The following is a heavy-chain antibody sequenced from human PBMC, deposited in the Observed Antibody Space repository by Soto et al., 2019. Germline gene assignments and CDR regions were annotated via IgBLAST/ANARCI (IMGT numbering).Heavy chain of an antibody. CDR1: GVAFSFYS. CDR2: ISGNGATT. CDR3: AKDRGGFTSGWEFFDF. Sequence: EVALLESRGGLVQPGGSLRLSCEVSGVAFSFYSMSWVRQAPGKGLEWVASISGNGATTYYAASGKGRFTFSRDNSKNTVHLQMNSLRGEDTAVYYCAKDRGGFTSGWEFFDFWGQGTLVTVSS. D-gene: IGHD6-19*01. J-gene: IGHJ4*02. V-gene: IGHV3-23*01.